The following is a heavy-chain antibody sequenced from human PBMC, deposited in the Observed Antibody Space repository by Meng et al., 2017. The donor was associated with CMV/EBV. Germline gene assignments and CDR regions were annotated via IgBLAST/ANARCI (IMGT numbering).Heavy chain of an antibody. J-gene: IGHJ5*02. V-gene: IGHV1-46*01. CDR1: VYTFTSYY. D-gene: IGHD6-6*01. CDR3: AREEGIAARSDWFDP. CDR2: INPSGGST. Sequence: VQFGCGVKNPGALVTVSFKASVYTFTSYYMHWVRQAPGQGLEWMGIINPSGGSTSYAQKFQGRVTMTRDTSTSTVYMELSSLRSEDTAVYYCAREEGIAARSDWFDPWGQGTLVTVSS.